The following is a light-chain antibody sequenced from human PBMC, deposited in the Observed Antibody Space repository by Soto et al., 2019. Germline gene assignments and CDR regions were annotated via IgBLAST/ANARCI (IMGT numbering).Light chain of an antibody. CDR3: AAWDDILNGYV. V-gene: IGLV1-36*01. Sequence: QSVVTQPPSVSDAPRQRVTISCSGSRSNIGNNAVNWYQQFPGKAPKLLIYYDDLVASGVSDRFSGSKSGTSASLAISGLQSEDEADYYCAAWDDILNGYVFGTGTNSPS. CDR1: RSNIGNNA. J-gene: IGLJ1*01. CDR2: YDD.